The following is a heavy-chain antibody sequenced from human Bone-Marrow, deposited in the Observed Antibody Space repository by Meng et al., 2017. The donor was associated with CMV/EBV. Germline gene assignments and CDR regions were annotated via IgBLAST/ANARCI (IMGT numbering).Heavy chain of an antibody. D-gene: IGHD1-26*01. CDR3: ARLVIGTYFSDAFDI. Sequence: GESLKISCQGSGYSFTSYWVGWVRQMPGEVLECMGIIYPGDTDHRYSLCFQGQVTIAADKSISTAYLQWSSLKASDTAMYYCARLVIGTYFSDAFDIWGQGTMVTVSS. CDR1: GYSFTSYW. CDR2: IYPGDTDH. V-gene: IGHV5-51*01. J-gene: IGHJ3*02.